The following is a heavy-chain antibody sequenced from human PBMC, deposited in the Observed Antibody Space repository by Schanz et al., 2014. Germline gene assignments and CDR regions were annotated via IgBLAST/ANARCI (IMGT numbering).Heavy chain of an antibody. CDR2: IYTSGST. J-gene: IGHJ5*02. Sequence: QVQLQESGPGLVKPSQTLSLTCIVSGGSISSGTYYWSWLRQPAGKGLEWIGRIYTSGSTNYNPSLKSRVTIPQDTSKNQSPLRLSSVTAADTAVYYCAKAEYDILTDSYSRLDPWGQGTLVTVSS. CDR1: GGSISSGTYY. V-gene: IGHV4-61*02. CDR3: AKAEYDILTDSYSRLDP. D-gene: IGHD3-9*01.